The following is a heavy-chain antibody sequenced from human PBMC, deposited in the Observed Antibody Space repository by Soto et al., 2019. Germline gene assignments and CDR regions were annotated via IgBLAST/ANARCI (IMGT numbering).Heavy chain of an antibody. J-gene: IGHJ4*02. CDR3: ARSRIAVAGFFVS. Sequence: SETLSLTCTVSGGSISSYYWSWIRQPPGKGLEWIGYIYYSGSTNYNPSLKSRVTVSVDTSKNQFSLKVSSVTAADTAVYYCARSRIAVAGFFVSWGQGTLVTVST. D-gene: IGHD6-19*01. CDR2: IYYSGST. CDR1: GGSISSYY. V-gene: IGHV4-59*01.